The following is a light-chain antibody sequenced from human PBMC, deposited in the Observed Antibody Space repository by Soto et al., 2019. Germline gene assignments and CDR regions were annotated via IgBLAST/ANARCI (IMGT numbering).Light chain of an antibody. Sequence: DIQMTQSPSSLSASRGYRVTITCRASQNITTFLHWYHQKPGKAPKLLIYGASNLQSGVSSRFSASGSGTYFTLTITSLQPEDFASYYCQQTSDFPFTFGPGTTVD. CDR1: QNITTF. CDR2: GAS. V-gene: IGKV1-39*01. J-gene: IGKJ3*01. CDR3: QQTSDFPFT.